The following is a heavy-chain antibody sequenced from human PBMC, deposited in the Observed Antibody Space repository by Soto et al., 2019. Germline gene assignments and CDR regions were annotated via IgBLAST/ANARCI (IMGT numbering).Heavy chain of an antibody. Sequence: SETLSLTCTVSGGSISSGGYYWSWIRQHPGKGLEWIGYIYYSGSTYHTPSLKSRVTISVDTSKNQFSLKLSSVTAAATAVYYCARHSRWFGELPSYYFDYWGQGTLVTVSS. CDR1: GGSISSGGYY. V-gene: IGHV4-31*03. CDR3: ARHSRWFGELPSYYFDY. CDR2: IYYSGST. J-gene: IGHJ4*02. D-gene: IGHD3-10*01.